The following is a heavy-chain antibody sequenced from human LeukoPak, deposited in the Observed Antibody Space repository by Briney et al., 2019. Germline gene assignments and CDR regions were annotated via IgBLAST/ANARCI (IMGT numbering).Heavy chain of an antibody. CDR2: ISGSNSTI. CDR3: ATFYSFYRGAHDC. V-gene: IGHV3-48*04. Sequence: GGSLRLSCTASGFTFSSYNMNWVRQAPGKGLEWVSYISGSNSTIYYADSVKGRFTISRDNTKNSLYLQMNSLRAEDTAVYYCATFYSFYRGAHDCWGQGTLVTVSS. CDR1: GFTFSSYN. J-gene: IGHJ4*02. D-gene: IGHD3-10*01.